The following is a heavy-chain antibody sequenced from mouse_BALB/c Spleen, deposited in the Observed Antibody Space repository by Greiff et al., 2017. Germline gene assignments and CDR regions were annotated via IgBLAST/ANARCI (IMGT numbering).Heavy chain of an antibody. CDR1: GYSFTSYY. J-gene: IGHJ4*01. CDR2: IDPFNGGT. Sequence: EVQLQESGPELMKPGASVKISCKASGYSFTSYYMHWVKQSHGKSLEWIGYIDPFNGGTSYNQKFKGKATLTVDKSSSTAYMHLSSLTSEDSAVYYCARKGGDGKSAMDYWGQGTSVTVSS. D-gene: IGHD2-1*01. CDR3: ARKGGDGKSAMDY. V-gene: IGHV1S135*01.